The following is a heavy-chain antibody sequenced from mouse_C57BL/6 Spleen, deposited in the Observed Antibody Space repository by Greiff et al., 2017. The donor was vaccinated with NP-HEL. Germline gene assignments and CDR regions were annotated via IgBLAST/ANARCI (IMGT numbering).Heavy chain of an antibody. J-gene: IGHJ3*01. CDR3: ARKDGSSLWFAY. CDR2: IYPGDGDT. D-gene: IGHD1-1*01. CDR1: GYAFSSSW. Sequence: VQLQQSGPELVKPGASVKISCKASGYAFSSSWMNWVKQRPGKGLEWIGRIYPGDGDTNYNGKFKGKATLTADKSSSTAYMQLSSLTSEDSAVYFCARKDGSSLWFAYWGQGTLVTVSA. V-gene: IGHV1-82*01.